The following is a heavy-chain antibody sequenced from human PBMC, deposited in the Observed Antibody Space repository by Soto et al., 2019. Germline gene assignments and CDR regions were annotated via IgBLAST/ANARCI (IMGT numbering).Heavy chain of an antibody. CDR1: GGSISSGGYS. CDR2: IYHSGST. Sequence: PSETLSLTCAVSGGSISSGGYSWSWIRQPPGKGLEWIGYIYHSGSTYYNPSLKSRVTISVDRSKNQFSLKLSSVTAADTAVYYCARGGRSGGTWYFDYWGQGTLVTVPQ. J-gene: IGHJ4*02. CDR3: ARGGRSGGTWYFDY. V-gene: IGHV4-30-2*01. D-gene: IGHD2-15*01.